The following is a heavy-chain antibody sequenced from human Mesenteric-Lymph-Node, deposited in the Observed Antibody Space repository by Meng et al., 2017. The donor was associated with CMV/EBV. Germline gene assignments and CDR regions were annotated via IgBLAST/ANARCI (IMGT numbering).Heavy chain of an antibody. J-gene: IGHJ5*02. D-gene: IGHD3-10*01. V-gene: IGHV4-39*01. CDR3: ARPHYYGSGSSPWFDP. Sequence: LQLQELGTGLVKPSETLSLTCTVAGGSISSSSYYWGWIRQPPGKGLEWIGSIYYSGSTYYNPSLKSRVTISVDTSKNQFSLKLSSVTAADTAVYYCARPHYYGSGSSPWFDPWGQGTLVTVSS. CDR1: GGSISSSSYY. CDR2: IYYSGST.